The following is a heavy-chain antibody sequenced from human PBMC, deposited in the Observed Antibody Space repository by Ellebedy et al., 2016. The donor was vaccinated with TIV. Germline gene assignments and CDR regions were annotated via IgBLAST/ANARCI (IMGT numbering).Heavy chain of an antibody. Sequence: GESLKISCAASEFAFETDWMTWVRQAPGKGLEWVANINHDGSDKSYVDSVKGRFSISRDNAKNSLYLQMNSLRAEDTAVYYCARGGATSSRYWRNWGQGALVTVSS. CDR2: INHDGSDK. CDR1: EFAFETDW. CDR3: ARGGATSSRYWRN. J-gene: IGHJ4*02. V-gene: IGHV3-7*01. D-gene: IGHD2-2*01.